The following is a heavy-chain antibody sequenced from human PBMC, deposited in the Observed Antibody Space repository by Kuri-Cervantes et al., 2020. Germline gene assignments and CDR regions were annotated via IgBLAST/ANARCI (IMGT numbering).Heavy chain of an antibody. CDR1: GFTFSSYW. J-gene: IGHJ6*02. D-gene: IGHD6-13*01. V-gene: IGHV3-7*03. CDR3: ARGSTSSWYRGDYYYGMDV. CDR2: IKQDGSEK. Sequence: GGSLRLSCAASGFTFSSYWMSWVRQAPGKGLEWVANIKQDGSEKYYVDSVKGRFTISRDNAKNSLYLQMNSLRAEDTAVYYCARGSTSSWYRGDYYYGMDVWGQGTTVTVSS.